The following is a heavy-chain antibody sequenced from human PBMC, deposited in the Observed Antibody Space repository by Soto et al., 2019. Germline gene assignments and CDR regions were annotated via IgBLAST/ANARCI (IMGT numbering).Heavy chain of an antibody. D-gene: IGHD5-18*01. CDR2: ITRDGSST. Sequence: EVQLVESGGGLVQPGGSLRLSCAASGFSLSDYWMHWVRQAPGEGLVWLSRITRDGSSTNYADSVKGRFTISRDNAKNTLYLQVNSLRGEDTAVYYCARGANGYYYFDYWGQGTLVTSPQ. V-gene: IGHV3-74*01. CDR3: ARGANGYYYFDY. J-gene: IGHJ4*02. CDR1: GFSLSDYW.